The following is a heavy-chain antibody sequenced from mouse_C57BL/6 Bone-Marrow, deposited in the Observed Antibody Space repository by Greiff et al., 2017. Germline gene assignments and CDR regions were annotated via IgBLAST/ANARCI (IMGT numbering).Heavy chain of an antibody. V-gene: IGHV5-6*01. CDR1: GFTFSSYG. J-gene: IGHJ4*01. CDR3: AGYYYGRGDY. CDR2: ISSGGSYT. Sequence: EVQLVESGGDLVKPGGSLKLSCAASGFTFSSYGMSWVRLTPDKRLEWVATISSGGSYTYYPDSVKGRFTISRDNAKNTLYLQMSSLKSEDTAMYYCAGYYYGRGDYWGQGTSVTVSS. D-gene: IGHD1-1*01.